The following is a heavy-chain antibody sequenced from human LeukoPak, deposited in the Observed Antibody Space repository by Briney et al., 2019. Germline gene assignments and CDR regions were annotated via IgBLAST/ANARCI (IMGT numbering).Heavy chain of an antibody. V-gene: IGHV4-61*02. D-gene: IGHD6-13*01. CDR2: IYTSGST. CDR3: ARVPGYSSSEYYFDY. Sequence: SETLSLTCTVSGGSISSGSYYWSWIRQPAGKGLEWIGRIYTSGSTNYNPSLKSRVTISVDTSKNQFSLKLSSVTAADTAVYYCARVPGYSSSEYYFDYWGQGTLVTVSS. CDR1: GGSISSGSYY. J-gene: IGHJ4*02.